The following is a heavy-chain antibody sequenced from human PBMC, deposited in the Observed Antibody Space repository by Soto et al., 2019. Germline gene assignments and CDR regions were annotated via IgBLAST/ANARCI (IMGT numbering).Heavy chain of an antibody. V-gene: IGHV1-69*01. D-gene: IGHD3-22*01. J-gene: IGHJ4*02. CDR3: ARDSSGYNHDHYYFDY. Sequence: QVQLVQSGAEVKKPGSSVKVSCKGSGDTFSSYGISWVRQAPGQGLEWMGGIIPSLGTTNYARRFQGRVTISADEFTTTAYMELSGLRSEDTAVYYCARDSSGYNHDHYYFDYWGQGTLVVVSS. CDR2: IIPSLGTT. CDR1: GDTFSSYG.